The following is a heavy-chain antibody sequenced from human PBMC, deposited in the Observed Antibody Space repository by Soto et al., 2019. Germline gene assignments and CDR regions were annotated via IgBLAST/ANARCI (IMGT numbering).Heavy chain of an antibody. Sequence: QVPLVQSGAEVKKPGASVKVSCKASGYTFTSYGISWVRQAPGQGLEWMGWISAYNGNTNYAQKLQGRVTMTTDTSTSTSHMELRSLRSDDTAVYYCARDYWGHDYGEKHYYYGMDVWGKGTTVTVSS. CDR1: GYTFTSYG. D-gene: IGHD4-17*01. CDR2: ISAYNGNT. J-gene: IGHJ6*04. CDR3: ARDYWGHDYGEKHYYYGMDV. V-gene: IGHV1-18*04.